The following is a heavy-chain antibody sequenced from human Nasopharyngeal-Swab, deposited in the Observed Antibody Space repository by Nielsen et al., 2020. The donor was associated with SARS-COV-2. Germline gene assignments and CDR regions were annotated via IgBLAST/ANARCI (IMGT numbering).Heavy chain of an antibody. CDR3: TSGIVGAN. CDR2: IRSKAYGGTT. CDR1: GFTFGVYA. Sequence: GGSLRLSCKASGFTFGVYAMSWVRQAPGKGLEWVGFIRSKAYGGTTEYAASVKGRFTISRDDSKSIAYLQMNSLKTEDTAVYYCTSGIVGANWGQGTLVTVSS. D-gene: IGHD1-26*01. V-gene: IGHV3-49*04. J-gene: IGHJ4*02.